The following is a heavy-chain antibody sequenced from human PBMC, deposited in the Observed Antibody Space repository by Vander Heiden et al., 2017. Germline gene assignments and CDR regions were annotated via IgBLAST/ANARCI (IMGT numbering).Heavy chain of an antibody. Sequence: EVQLVESGGGLVQPGGSLRLSCATYGSTLSDHHMDWVRQAPGKGLEWVGRTRNKAKSYTTEYAASVKGRFSISRDDSKNSVHLQMSSLKAEDTAVYYCVRDSSRSNQSAFDIWGQGTMVTVSS. CDR1: GSTLSDHH. J-gene: IGHJ3*02. CDR3: VRDSSRSNQSAFDI. CDR2: TRNKAKSYTT. V-gene: IGHV3-72*01. D-gene: IGHD2-15*01.